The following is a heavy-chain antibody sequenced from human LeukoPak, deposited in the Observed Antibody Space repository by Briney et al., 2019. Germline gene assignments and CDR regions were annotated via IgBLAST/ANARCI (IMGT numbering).Heavy chain of an antibody. CDR2: IRFDGTSE. V-gene: IGHV3-30*02. CDR3: AKTSLSDPSGHYYYMDV. Sequence: GGSLRLSCAASGFTFSSYEMNWVRQAPGKGLEWVAFIRFDGTSEFYADSVKARFTISRDNSQNTVSLQLSNLRIEDTALYYCAKTSLSDPSGHYYYMDVWGKGTTVTVSS. J-gene: IGHJ6*03. D-gene: IGHD3-3*01. CDR1: GFTFSSYE.